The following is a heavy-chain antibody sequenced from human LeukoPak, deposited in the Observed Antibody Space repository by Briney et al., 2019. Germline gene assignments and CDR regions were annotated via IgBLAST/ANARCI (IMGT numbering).Heavy chain of an antibody. Sequence: GGSLRLSCAVSGFIFSDHGMHWVRQAPGKGLEWVAFIRYDASNRYYADSVKGRFTISRDNSKNTLYLQMNSLRAEDKAVYYCVKGLGYSYLHRFDPWGQGTLVTVSS. CDR1: GFIFSDHG. D-gene: IGHD5-18*01. J-gene: IGHJ5*02. CDR2: IRYDASNR. V-gene: IGHV3-30*02. CDR3: VKGLGYSYLHRFDP.